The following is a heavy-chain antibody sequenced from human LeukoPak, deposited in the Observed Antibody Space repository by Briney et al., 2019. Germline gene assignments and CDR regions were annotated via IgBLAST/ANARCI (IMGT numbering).Heavy chain of an antibody. CDR2: INHSGST. V-gene: IGHV4-34*01. CDR3: ARGLQG. J-gene: IGHJ4*02. CDR1: GGSFSGYY. Sequence: SETLSLTCAVYGGSFSGYYWSWIRKPPGKGLEWIGEINHSGSTNYNPSLKSRVTISVDTSKNQFSLKLSSVTAADTAVYYCARGLQGWGQGTLVTVSS.